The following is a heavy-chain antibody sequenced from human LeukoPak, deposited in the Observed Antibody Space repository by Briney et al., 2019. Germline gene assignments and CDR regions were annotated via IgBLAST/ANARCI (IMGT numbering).Heavy chain of an antibody. J-gene: IGHJ6*03. CDR3: ARSYYYGSGRLYYYYYYMDV. Sequence: PSGTLSLTCTVSGGSISSSSYYWGWIRQPPGKGLEWIGSIYYSGSTYYNPSLKSRVTISVDTSKNQFSLKLSSVTAADTAVYYCARSYYYGSGRLYYYYYYMDVWGKGTTVTISS. V-gene: IGHV4-39*01. D-gene: IGHD3-10*01. CDR2: IYYSGST. CDR1: GGSISSSSYY.